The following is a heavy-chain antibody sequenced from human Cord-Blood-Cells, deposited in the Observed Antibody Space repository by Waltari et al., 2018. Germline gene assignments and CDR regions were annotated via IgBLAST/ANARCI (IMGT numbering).Heavy chain of an antibody. CDR3: ARDSGNWNYDY. CDR1: GFTFSSYS. D-gene: IGHD1-7*01. CDR2: ISSSSMTR. J-gene: IGHJ4*02. V-gene: IGHV3-48*01. Sequence: EVQLVESGGGLVQPGGSLRLSCAASGFTFSSYSMNWVRQAPGKGREGVSDISSSSMTRYYAASVKGRFTISRDNAKNSLYLQMNSLRAEDTAVYYCARDSGNWNYDYWGQGTLVTVSS.